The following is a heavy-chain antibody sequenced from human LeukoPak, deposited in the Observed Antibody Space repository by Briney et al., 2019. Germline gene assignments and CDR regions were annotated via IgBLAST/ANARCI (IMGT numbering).Heavy chain of an antibody. Sequence: GGSLRLSCAASGFTFSSYGMHWVRQAPGKGLEWVAIIRYDGSNKYYADSVKGRFTISRDNSKNTLYLQMNSLRAEDTAVYYCAREGSFLDAFDMWGQGTMVTVSS. J-gene: IGHJ3*02. CDR3: AREGSFLDAFDM. D-gene: IGHD1-26*01. V-gene: IGHV3-30*02. CDR2: IRYDGSNK. CDR1: GFTFSSYG.